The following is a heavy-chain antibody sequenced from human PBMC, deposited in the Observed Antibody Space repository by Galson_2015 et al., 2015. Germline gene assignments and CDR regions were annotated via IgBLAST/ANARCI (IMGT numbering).Heavy chain of an antibody. D-gene: IGHD6-19*01. Sequence: SVKVSCKVSGYTLTELSMHWVRQAPGKGLEWMGGFDPEDGETIYAQKFQGRVTMTEDTSTDTAYMELGSLRSEDTAVYYCATDQAVAGTFDYWGQGTLVTVSS. CDR1: GYTLTELS. CDR3: ATDQAVAGTFDY. V-gene: IGHV1-24*01. CDR2: FDPEDGET. J-gene: IGHJ4*02.